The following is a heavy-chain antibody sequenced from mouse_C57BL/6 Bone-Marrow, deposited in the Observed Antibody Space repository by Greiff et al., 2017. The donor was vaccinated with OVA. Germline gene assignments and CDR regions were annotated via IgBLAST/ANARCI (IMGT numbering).Heavy chain of an antibody. CDR3: ARGLYYGSSGFAY. CDR2: ISYSGST. D-gene: IGHD1-1*01. CDR1: GYSITSDY. V-gene: IGHV3-8*01. J-gene: IGHJ3*01. Sequence: EVKLEESGPGLAKPSQTLSLTCSVTGYSITSDYWNWIRKFPGNKLEYMGYISYSGSTYYNPSLKSRISITRDTSKNQYYLQLNSVTTEDTATSYCARGLYYGSSGFAYWGQGTLVTVSA.